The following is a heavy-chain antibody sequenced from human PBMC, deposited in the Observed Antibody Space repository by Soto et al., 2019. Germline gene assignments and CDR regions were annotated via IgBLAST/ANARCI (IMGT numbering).Heavy chain of an antibody. CDR3: ARQASGYDQGYYFDY. D-gene: IGHD5-12*01. Sequence: SETLSLTCTVSGGSTSSDNYWSWIRQPPGKGLEWIGHIYYSGSTNYNPSLKSRVTISVDTSKNQFSLKLSSVTAADTAVYYCARQASGYDQGYYFDYWGQGTLVTVSS. V-gene: IGHV4-39*01. CDR2: IYYSGST. CDR1: GGSTSSDNY. J-gene: IGHJ4*02.